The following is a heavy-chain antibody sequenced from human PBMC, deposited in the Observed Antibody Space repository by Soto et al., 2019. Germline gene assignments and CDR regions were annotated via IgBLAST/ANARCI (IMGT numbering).Heavy chain of an antibody. D-gene: IGHD3-22*01. J-gene: IGHJ3*02. CDR2: IIPIFGTA. CDR1: GGTLSSYA. CDR3: ARSLTYYYDSSRIRGAFDI. Sequence: PVNVSCKASGGTLSSYAISLVRQAPGQGLEWMGGIIPIFGTANYAQKFQGRVTITADESTSTAYMELSSLRSEDTAVYYCARSLTYYYDSSRIRGAFDIWGQGTMVTVS. V-gene: IGHV1-69*13.